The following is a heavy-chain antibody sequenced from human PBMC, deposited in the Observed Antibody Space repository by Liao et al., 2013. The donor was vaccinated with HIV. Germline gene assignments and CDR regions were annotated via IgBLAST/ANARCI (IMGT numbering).Heavy chain of an antibody. Sequence: QVQLQQWGAGLLKPSETLSLTCAVYGGSFSGYYWTWIRQPPGKGLEWIGEINHSGSTYYNPSLKSRVTISVDRSKNQFSLKLSSVTAADTAVYSCARAPLSNYYDTLRYFDLWGRGTLVTVSS. CDR3: ARAPLSNYYDTLRYFDL. CDR2: INHSGST. CDR1: GGSFSGYY. J-gene: IGHJ2*01. V-gene: IGHV4-34*01. D-gene: IGHD3-22*01.